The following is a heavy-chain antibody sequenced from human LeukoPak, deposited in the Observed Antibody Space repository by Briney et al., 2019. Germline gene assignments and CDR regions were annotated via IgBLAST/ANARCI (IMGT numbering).Heavy chain of an antibody. CDR3: ARGVRQQLVLRDSSLLDY. Sequence: SETLSLTCTVSGYSISSGYYWGWIRQPPGKGLEWIGSIYHRGSTYYNPSLKSRVTISVDTSKNQFSLKLSSVTAADTAVYYCARGVRQQLVLRDSSLLDYWGQGTLVTVSS. CDR2: IYHRGST. V-gene: IGHV4-38-2*02. D-gene: IGHD6-13*01. J-gene: IGHJ4*02. CDR1: GYSISSGYY.